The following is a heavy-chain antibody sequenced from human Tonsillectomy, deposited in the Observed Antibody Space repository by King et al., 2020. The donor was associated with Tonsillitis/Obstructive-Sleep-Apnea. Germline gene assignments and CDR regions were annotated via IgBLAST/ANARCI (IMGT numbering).Heavy chain of an antibody. CDR2: IDPSDSYT. J-gene: IGHJ6*02. D-gene: IGHD6-13*01. V-gene: IGHV5-10-1*03. CDR1: GYSFTSYW. Sequence: VQLVESGAEVKKPGESLRISCKGSGYSFTSYWINWVRQMPGKGLEWMGRIDPSDSYTNYSPSFQGHVTISTDKSISTAYLQWSSLKASDTAMYYCARRQDYISWLGDGMDVWGQGDTVTVSS. CDR3: ARRQDYISWLGDGMDV.